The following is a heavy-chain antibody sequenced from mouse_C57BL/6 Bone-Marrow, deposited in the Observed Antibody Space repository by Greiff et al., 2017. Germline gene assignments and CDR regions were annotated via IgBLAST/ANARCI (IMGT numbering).Heavy chain of an antibody. CDR1: GYTFTSYW. CDR3: ARSGPRGRSLDY. J-gene: IGHJ2*01. Sequence: QVQLQQPGAELVKPGASVKMSCKASGYTFTSYWITWVKQRPGHGLEWIGDIYPTSGRTNYNEQFKSKAILTVDTSANTAYMQLSSLTSEDSEVFYWARSGPRGRSLDYWGQGTTLTGSS. D-gene: IGHD3-1*01. CDR2: IYPTSGRT. V-gene: IGHV1-55*01.